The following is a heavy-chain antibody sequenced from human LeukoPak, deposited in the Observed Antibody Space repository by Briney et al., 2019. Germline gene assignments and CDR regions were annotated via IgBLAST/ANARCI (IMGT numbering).Heavy chain of an antibody. D-gene: IGHD6-19*01. CDR3: ATASGEPVAWYFDL. CDR2: FDPEDGET. CDR1: GYTLTELS. Sequence: ASVKVSCKVSGYTLTELSMHWVRQAPGKGLEWMGGFDPEDGETIYAQKFQGRVTMTEDTSTDTAYMELSSLRSEDTAVYCCATASGEPVAWYFDLWGRGTLVTVSS. V-gene: IGHV1-24*01. J-gene: IGHJ2*01.